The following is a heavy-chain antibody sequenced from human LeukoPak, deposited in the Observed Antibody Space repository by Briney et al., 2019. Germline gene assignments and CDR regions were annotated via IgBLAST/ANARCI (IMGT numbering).Heavy chain of an antibody. D-gene: IGHD3-16*02. J-gene: IGHJ4*02. V-gene: IGHV1-8*01. Sequence: ASVKVSCKASGDTFTNYDINWVRQAPGQGLEWMGWMTPTNGKTGYAQKFQGRLTLTRDTSINTAYMDLISLRSEDTAVYYCARSDDYVWGSYRYFLDYWGQGTLVTVSS. CDR3: ARSDDYVWGSYRYFLDY. CDR2: MTPTNGKT. CDR1: GDTFTNYD.